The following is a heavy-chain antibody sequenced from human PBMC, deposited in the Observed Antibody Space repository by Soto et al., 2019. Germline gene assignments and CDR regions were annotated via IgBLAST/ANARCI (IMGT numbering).Heavy chain of an antibody. V-gene: IGHV3-48*01. CDR1: GFTFSSYS. J-gene: IGHJ4*01. Sequence: EVQLVESGGGLVQPGGSLRLSCAASGFTFSSYSMNWVRQAPGKGLEWVSYISSSSSTIYYADSVKGRFTISRDNAKNSLYLQMNSLRAEDTAVYYCARDKGRSPLDYWGHGTLVTVSS. D-gene: IGHD2-15*01. CDR2: ISSSSSTI. CDR3: ARDKGRSPLDY.